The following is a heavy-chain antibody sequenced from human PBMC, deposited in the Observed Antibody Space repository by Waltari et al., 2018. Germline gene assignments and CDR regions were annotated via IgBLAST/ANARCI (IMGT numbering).Heavy chain of an antibody. CDR1: GFTVSNNY. CDR2: IYSGGNA. CDR3: ARFSHKDY. V-gene: IGHV3-53*01. Sequence: EVQLVESGGGLIQPGGSLRLSCAASGFTVSNNYMSWVRQAPGKGVGWVSVIYSGGNAYYADSVKGRFTISRDNSKNTVYLQMNSLRAEDTALYYCARFSHKDYWGQGILVTVSS. J-gene: IGHJ4*02.